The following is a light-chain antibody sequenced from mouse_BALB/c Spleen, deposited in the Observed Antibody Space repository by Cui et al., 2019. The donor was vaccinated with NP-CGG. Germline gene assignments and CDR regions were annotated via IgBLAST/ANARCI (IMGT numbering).Light chain of an antibody. CDR2: GTN. CDR1: TGAVTTSNY. Sequence: QAVETQESALTTSPGETVKLTCRSSTGAVTTSNYANWVQKKPDHLFTGLIGGTNNRVPGVPARFSGSLIGDKAALTITGAQTEDEAIYFCALWYSNHWVFGGGTKLTVL. CDR3: ALWYSNHWV. J-gene: IGLJ1*01. V-gene: IGLV1*01.